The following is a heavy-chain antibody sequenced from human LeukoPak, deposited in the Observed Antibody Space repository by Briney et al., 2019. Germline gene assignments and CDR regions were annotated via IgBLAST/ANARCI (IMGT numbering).Heavy chain of an antibody. V-gene: IGHV4-39*01. CDR2: INYSGTS. D-gene: IGHD6-19*01. J-gene: IGHJ5*02. Sequence: PSETLSLTCSVSGGSINRTPYYWGWIRQPPGKGLEWLGSINYSGTSYYNPSLESRITQSIDTSKNQFSLRLSSVTAADTAIYYCVRTAEVGCYPAWGQGTLVTVSS. CDR3: VRTAEVGCYPA. CDR1: GGSINRTPYY.